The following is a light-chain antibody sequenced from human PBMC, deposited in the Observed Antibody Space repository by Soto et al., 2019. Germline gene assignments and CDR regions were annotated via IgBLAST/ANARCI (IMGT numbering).Light chain of an antibody. CDR3: SSYTTSYFYV. J-gene: IGLJ1*01. V-gene: IGLV2-14*01. CDR1: GRDIGAYNY. Sequence: QSALTQPASVSRSPGQSITISCTGSGRDIGAYNYVSWYQQHPGKAPKLIIYEVENRPSGVSNRFSASKSAFTASLTISGLQAEDEADYYCSSYTTSYFYVFGPGTKVTVL. CDR2: EVE.